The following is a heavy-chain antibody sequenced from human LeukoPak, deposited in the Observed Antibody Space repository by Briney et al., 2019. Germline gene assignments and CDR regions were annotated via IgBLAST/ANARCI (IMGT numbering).Heavy chain of an antibody. D-gene: IGHD3-22*01. CDR2: ISGSGGST. Sequence: GGSLRLSCADSGFTFSSYAMSWVRQAPGKGLEWVSAISGSGGSTYYADSVKGRFTISRDNSKNTLYLQMNILRAEDTAVYYCARDRALSDSRRGYYYTEDDYWGQGTLVTVSS. V-gene: IGHV3-23*01. J-gene: IGHJ4*02. CDR3: ARDRALSDSRRGYYYTEDDY. CDR1: GFTFSSYA.